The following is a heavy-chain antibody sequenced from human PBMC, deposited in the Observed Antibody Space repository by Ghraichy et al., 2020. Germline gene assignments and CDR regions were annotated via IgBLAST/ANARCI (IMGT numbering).Heavy chain of an antibody. J-gene: IGHJ4*02. CDR2: IYYSGST. Sequence: SETLSLTCTVSGGSISSYYWSWIRQPPGKGLEWNGYIYYSGSTNYNPSLKSRVTISVDTSKNQFSLKLSSVTAADTAVYYCARGGGYCSSAICSTLDYWGQGTLVTVSS. V-gene: IGHV4-59*01. CDR3: ARGGGYCSSAICSTLDY. CDR1: GGSISSYY. D-gene: IGHD2-2*01.